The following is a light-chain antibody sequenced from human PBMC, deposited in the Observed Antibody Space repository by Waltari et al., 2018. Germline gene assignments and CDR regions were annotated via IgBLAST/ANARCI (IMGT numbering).Light chain of an antibody. J-gene: IGLJ3*02. CDR3: SSYVSGSTLKM. CDR2: DVS. CDR1: NNDIGGYDY. V-gene: IGLV2-14*01. Sequence: QSALTQPASVSGSPGQSITISCTGTNNDIGGYDYVSWYQQHPGKAPKLFIYDVSGRPSGVSIRFSGSKSGNTASLTISGLQTEDEADYYCSSYVSGSTLKMFGGGTELTVL.